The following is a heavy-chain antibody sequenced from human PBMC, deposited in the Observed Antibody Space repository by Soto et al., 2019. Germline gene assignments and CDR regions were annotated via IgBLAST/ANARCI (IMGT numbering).Heavy chain of an antibody. Sequence: GGSLRLSCAASGFTFSNYWMTWVRQAPGKGLEWVANIIKDGGEKSYVDSVKGRFTISRDNARNSLYLEMNSLRVEDTAVYYCARDWGGLGYWGQGTPVTVSS. V-gene: IGHV3-7*03. CDR2: IIKDGGEK. CDR1: GFTFSNYW. D-gene: IGHD3-10*01. CDR3: ARDWGGLGY. J-gene: IGHJ4*03.